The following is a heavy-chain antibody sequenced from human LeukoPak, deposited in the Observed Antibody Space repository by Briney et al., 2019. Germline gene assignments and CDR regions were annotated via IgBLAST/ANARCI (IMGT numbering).Heavy chain of an antibody. Sequence: GGSLRLSCAASGFTFSSYWMHWVRQAPGKGLMWVSRINSDGSSTSYADSVKGRFTIYRDNAKNTLYLQMNSLRAEDTAVYYCARDYSSSWYNYFDYWGQGTLVTVSS. V-gene: IGHV3-74*01. CDR3: ARDYSSSWYNYFDY. CDR1: GFTFSSYW. D-gene: IGHD6-13*01. J-gene: IGHJ4*02. CDR2: INSDGSST.